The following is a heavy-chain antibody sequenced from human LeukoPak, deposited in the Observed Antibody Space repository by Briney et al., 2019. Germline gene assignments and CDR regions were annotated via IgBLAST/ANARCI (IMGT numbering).Heavy chain of an antibody. CDR2: IIPIFGTA. V-gene: IGHV1-69*13. D-gene: IGHD6-19*01. CDR3: AREAGYSSGWFEYFDY. Sequence: ASVTVSCTASGGTFSSYAISWVRQAPGQGLEWMGGIIPIFGTANYAQKFQGRVAITADESTSTAYMELSSLRSEDTAVYYCAREAGYSSGWFEYFDYWGQGTLVTVSS. CDR1: GGTFSSYA. J-gene: IGHJ4*02.